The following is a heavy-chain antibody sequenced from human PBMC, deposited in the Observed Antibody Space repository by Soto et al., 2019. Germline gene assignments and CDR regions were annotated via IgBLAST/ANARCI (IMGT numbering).Heavy chain of an antibody. CDR1: GYTFTSYD. CDR2: ISAYNGNT. J-gene: IGHJ6*02. CDR3: ARDSVVVTAIPYYYYGMDV. V-gene: IGHV1-18*01. Sequence: ASVKVSCKASGYTFTSYDISWVRQAPGQGLEWMGWISAYNGNTNYAQKLQGRVTMTTDTSTSTAYMELRSLRSDDTAVYYCARDSVVVTAIPYYYYGMDVWGQGTTVTVSS. D-gene: IGHD2-21*02.